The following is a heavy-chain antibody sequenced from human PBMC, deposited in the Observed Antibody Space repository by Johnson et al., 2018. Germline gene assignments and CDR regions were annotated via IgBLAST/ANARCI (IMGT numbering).Heavy chain of an antibody. D-gene: IGHD3-10*01. CDR1: GFTFDDYA. CDR2: ISWNSGSI. Sequence: VQLVESGGGLVQPGRSLRLSCAASGFTFDDYAMHWVRQAPGKGLEWGSGISWNSGSIGYADSVKGRFTSSRDNAKNSLYLQMNSLRAEDAALYYCAKEGWFGGNYYYYGMDVWGQGTTVTVSS. CDR3: AKEGWFGGNYYYYGMDV. J-gene: IGHJ6*02. V-gene: IGHV3-9*01.